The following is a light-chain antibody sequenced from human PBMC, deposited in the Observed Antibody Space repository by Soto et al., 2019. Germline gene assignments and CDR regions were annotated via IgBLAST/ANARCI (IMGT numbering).Light chain of an antibody. Sequence: QSVLTQPASVSGSPGQSITISCTGTSSDVGGYNYVSWYHQHPGKAPKLMIYDVGDRPSGVSNRFSGSKSGNTASLTISGLQAEDEADYYCSSYTSSSTLVFGGGTQLTVL. CDR2: DVG. V-gene: IGLV2-14*03. CDR3: SSYTSSSTLV. CDR1: SSDVGGYNY. J-gene: IGLJ3*02.